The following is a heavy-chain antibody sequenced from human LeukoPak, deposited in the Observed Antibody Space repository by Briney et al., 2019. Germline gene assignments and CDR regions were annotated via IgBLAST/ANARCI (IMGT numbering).Heavy chain of an antibody. J-gene: IGHJ2*01. CDR2: IYSGSST. CDR3: ARDLGSFYDSSAHGSAYWYFDL. CDR1: GFTISTNF. Sequence: GGSLRLSCAASGFTISTNFMSLVRQAAGKGLEWVSVIYSGSSTYYADSVKGRFTISRDNSKNTLYLQMNSLRAEDTAVYYCARDLGSFYDSSAHGSAYWYFDLWGRGTLVTVSS. D-gene: IGHD3-22*01. V-gene: IGHV3-66*01.